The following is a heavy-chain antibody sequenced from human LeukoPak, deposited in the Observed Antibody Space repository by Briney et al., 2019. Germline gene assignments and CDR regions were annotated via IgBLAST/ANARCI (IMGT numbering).Heavy chain of an antibody. Sequence: GWSLILPSSASGFTVMSNSISWCRQAPGKGLEWVSVIYDGGSTYHTDSVKGRFSISRDNSKNTVYLQMNSLKVEDTAVYYCARALKYDSDSANEYYEYFQHSGQGTLVTVSS. J-gene: IGHJ1*01. V-gene: IGHV3-66*01. CDR1: GFTVMSNS. CDR3: ARALKYDSDSANEYYEYFQH. D-gene: IGHD3-22*01. CDR2: IYDGGST.